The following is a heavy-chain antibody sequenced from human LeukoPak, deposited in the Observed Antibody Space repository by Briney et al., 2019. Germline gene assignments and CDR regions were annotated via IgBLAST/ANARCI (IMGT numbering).Heavy chain of an antibody. V-gene: IGHV3-20*04. CDR3: ARDRGGSYSAIDY. J-gene: IGHJ4*02. D-gene: IGHD2-15*01. CDR2: IKGNGGST. CDR1: GFSFDDYG. Sequence: GGSLRLSCAASGFSFDDYGMSWIRQGPGKGLEWVSGIKGNGGSTGYADSVKGRFTISRDNAEKSLYLQMNSLRAEDTAVYYCARDRGGSYSAIDYWGQGTLVTVSS.